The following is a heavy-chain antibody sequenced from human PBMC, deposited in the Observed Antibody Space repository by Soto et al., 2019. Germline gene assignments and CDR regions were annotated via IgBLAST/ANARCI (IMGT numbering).Heavy chain of an antibody. Sequence: QVQLRQWGAGLLKPSETLSLTCAVYGGSFSGYYWTWIRQPPGKGLEWIGEINHSGSTNYNPSLKSRVTISVDMSKNQISLKVSSVTAADTAVYYCARGGGGWYSDYWGRGILVTVSS. CDR3: ARGGGGWYSDY. CDR1: GGSFSGYY. J-gene: IGHJ4*02. V-gene: IGHV4-34*01. CDR2: INHSGST. D-gene: IGHD6-19*01.